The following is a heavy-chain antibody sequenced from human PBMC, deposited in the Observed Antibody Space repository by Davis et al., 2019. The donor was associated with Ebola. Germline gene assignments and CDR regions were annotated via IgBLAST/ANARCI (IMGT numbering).Heavy chain of an antibody. D-gene: IGHD1-1*01. CDR3: ERQTYDTVDYYYYGMDV. CDR2: TYHSGST. CDR1: GGSLKSYY. V-gene: IGHV4-59*08. Sequence: GSLRLSCTVSGGSLKSYYWSWIRQPPGKGLEWIGHTYHSGSTNYNPALENRVSISVDASKNQISLEVTSVTAADTAVYYCERQTYDTVDYYYYGMDVWGHGTTVTVSS. J-gene: IGHJ6*02.